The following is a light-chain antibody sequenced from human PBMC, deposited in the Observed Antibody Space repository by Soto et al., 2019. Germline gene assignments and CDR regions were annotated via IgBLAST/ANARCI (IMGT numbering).Light chain of an antibody. J-gene: IGKJ4*01. V-gene: IGKV3-15*01. Sequence: EIVMTQSPATLSVSPGERATLSCRASQSVNSTLAWYQQKPGQAPRLLIYGASTRATGIPARFSGSGSGTEFTLTISSLQSEDFAVYYCKQYSKWPVTVGGGTKVEIK. CDR2: GAS. CDR1: QSVNST. CDR3: KQYSKWPVT.